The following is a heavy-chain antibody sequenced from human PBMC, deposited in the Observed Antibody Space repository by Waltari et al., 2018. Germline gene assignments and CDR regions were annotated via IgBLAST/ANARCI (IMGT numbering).Heavy chain of an antibody. CDR3: AKGCTYYYDSSGYGDAFDI. D-gene: IGHD3-22*01. V-gene: IGHV3-9*03. J-gene: IGHJ3*02. CDR2: LSWNSGSI. CDR1: GFTFDDYA. Sequence: EVQLLESGGGLVQPGRSLRLSCAASGFTFDDYAMHWVRQAPGKGREWVSGLSWNSGSIGYAEAVKGRFTISRDNAKNSLYLQMNSLRAEDMALYYCAKGCTYYYDSSGYGDAFDIWGQGTMVTVSS.